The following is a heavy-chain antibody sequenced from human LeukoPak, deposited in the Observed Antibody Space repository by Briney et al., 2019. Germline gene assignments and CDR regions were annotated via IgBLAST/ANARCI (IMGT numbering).Heavy chain of an antibody. CDR3: ARDQEGPSSSWASRRNYYYYGMDV. J-gene: IGHJ6*02. CDR2: VCSGGTT. Sequence: GGSLSLSCAASGFAVSSKYTSWVRLAPGQGLEWVSVVCSGGTTYFAVCVKGRFSISRDNAKNTRYLQMNSLRGEDTAVYYCARDQEGPSSSWASRRNYYYYGMDVWGQGTTVTVSS. V-gene: IGHV3-53*01. CDR1: GFAVSSKY. D-gene: IGHD6-13*01.